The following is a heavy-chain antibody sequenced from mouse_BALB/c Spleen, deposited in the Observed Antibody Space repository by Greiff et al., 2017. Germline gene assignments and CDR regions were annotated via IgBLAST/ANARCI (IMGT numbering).Heavy chain of an antibody. J-gene: IGHJ2*01. D-gene: IGHD2-4*01. CDR3: ARYDYDEGIDY. CDR1: GYSFTGYF. CDR2: INPYNGDT. V-gene: IGHV1-20*02. Sequence: EVQLQQSGPELVKPGASVKISCKASGYSFTGYFMNWVMQSHGKSLEWIGRINPYNGDTFYNQKFKGKATLTVDKSSSTAHMELRSLASEDSAVYYCARYDYDEGIDYWGQGTTLTVSS.